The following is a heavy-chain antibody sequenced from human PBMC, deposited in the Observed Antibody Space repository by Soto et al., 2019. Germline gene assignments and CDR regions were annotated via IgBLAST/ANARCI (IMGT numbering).Heavy chain of an antibody. CDR3: AEDKYVA. D-gene: IGHD2-15*01. Sequence: EVQLLESGGGLVQPGGSLRLSCAASGFTVSNYGMNWVRQAPGKGLEWVSGIGGSGGSTYYADSVKGRFTISRDNSKDTMYMEMNSRRDEETDVYYCAEDKYVAWGQGTLVTVSS. CDR1: GFTVSNYG. V-gene: IGHV3-23*01. CDR2: IGGSGGST. J-gene: IGHJ4*02.